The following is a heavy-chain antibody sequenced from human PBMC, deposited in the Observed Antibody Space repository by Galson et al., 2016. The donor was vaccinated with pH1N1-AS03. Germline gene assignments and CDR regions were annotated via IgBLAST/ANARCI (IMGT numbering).Heavy chain of an antibody. CDR1: GDSVSSNTAA. CDR3: AREHLGAGPAFDY. V-gene: IGHV6-1*01. CDR2: TYYRSKWYKWYN. D-gene: IGHD1-26*01. J-gene: IGHJ4*02. Sequence: CAISGDSVSSNTAAWNWIRQSPSRGLEWLGRTYYRSKWYKWYNDYAVSVESRITINPDTSKNQFSLQLNSVTPEDTAVYYCAREHLGAGPAFDYWGQGTLVTVSS.